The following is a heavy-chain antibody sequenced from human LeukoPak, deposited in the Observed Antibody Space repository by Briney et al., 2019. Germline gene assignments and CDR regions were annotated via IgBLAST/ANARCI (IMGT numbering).Heavy chain of an antibody. V-gene: IGHV3-23*01. Sequence: PGGSLRLSCVVAGLRFSTYTMNWVRQAPGEGLEWVSSISATGDGTYYADSVQGRFTMSIDNSKNTVYLQMNSLRSEDTALYYCAKDRLWFGQLLPSMDVWGKGTTVTVSS. CDR2: ISATGDGT. CDR1: GLRFSTYT. CDR3: AKDRLWFGQLLPSMDV. D-gene: IGHD3-10*01. J-gene: IGHJ6*03.